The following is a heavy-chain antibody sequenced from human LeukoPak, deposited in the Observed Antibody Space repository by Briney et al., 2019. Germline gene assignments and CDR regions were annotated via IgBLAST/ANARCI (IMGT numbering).Heavy chain of an antibody. CDR3: ARKYYYDSSGYYVGAFDI. CDR1: GGSIRTYY. V-gene: IGHV4-59*08. D-gene: IGHD3-22*01. CDR2: IYYSGST. Sequence: SETLSLTCTVSGGSIRTYYWSWIRQPPGKGLEYIGYIYYSGSTNYNPSLKSRVTISVDTSKNQFSLKLSSVTAADTAVYYCARKYYYDSSGYYVGAFDIWGQGTMVTVSS. J-gene: IGHJ3*02.